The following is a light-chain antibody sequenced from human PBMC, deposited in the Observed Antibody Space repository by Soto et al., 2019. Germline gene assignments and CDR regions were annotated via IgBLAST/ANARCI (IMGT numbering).Light chain of an antibody. J-gene: IGKJ4*01. V-gene: IGKV1-39*01. CDR1: QSITTY. CDR2: AVS. CDR3: QQIYSAPLT. Sequence: DIQITQSPSSLSASVLDIATITFLASQSITTYLNWYRQKPGKAPKLLIYAVSSLQSGVPSRFSGSGSETEFTLSISSLQPEDLATYFCQQIYSAPLTFGGGTKVDIK.